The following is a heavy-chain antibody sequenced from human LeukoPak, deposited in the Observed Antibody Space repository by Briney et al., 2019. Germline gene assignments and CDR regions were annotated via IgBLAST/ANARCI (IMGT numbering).Heavy chain of an antibody. Sequence: GASVQVSCEASGYTFTGYYMHWVRQAPGQGLEWMGRINPNSGGTNYAQKFQGRVTMTRDTSISTAYMELSRLRPDDTAVYYCARVRKGDWNYDYWGQGTLVTVSS. V-gene: IGHV1-2*06. CDR2: INPNSGGT. CDR1: GYTFTGYY. J-gene: IGHJ4*02. D-gene: IGHD1-7*01. CDR3: ARVRKGDWNYDY.